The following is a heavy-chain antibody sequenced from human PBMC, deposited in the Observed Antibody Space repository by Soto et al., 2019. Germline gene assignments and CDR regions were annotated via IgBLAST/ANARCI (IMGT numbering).Heavy chain of an antibody. V-gene: IGHV4-59*01. CDR1: GGSISSYY. D-gene: IGHD2-21*02. CDR3: ARARLGSVVTPLYYFDY. CDR2: IYYSGST. Sequence: QVQLQESGPGLVKPSETLSLTCTVSGGSISSYYWSWIRQPPGKGLEWIGYIYYSGSTNYNPSLKSRVTISVDTSKNQFSLKLSSVTAADTAVYYCARARLGSVVTPLYYFDYWGQGTLVTVSS. J-gene: IGHJ4*02.